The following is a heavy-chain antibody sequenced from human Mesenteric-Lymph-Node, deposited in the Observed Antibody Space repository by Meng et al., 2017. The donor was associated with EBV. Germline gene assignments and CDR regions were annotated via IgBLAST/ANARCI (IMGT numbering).Heavy chain of an antibody. CDR1: GGSLSSRNG. Sequence: QAQQQGPGPGLVRPSGTLSLTCAVSGGSLSSRNGWSWVRQPPGKGLKWIVEFYHSGSTNYNPSLKSRVTISVDTSKNQFSLKLSSVTATDTAVYYCAGQSGYFDYWGQGTLVTVSS. J-gene: IGHJ4*02. CDR2: FYHSGST. D-gene: IGHD3-10*01. CDR3: AGQSGYFDY. V-gene: IGHV4-4*02.